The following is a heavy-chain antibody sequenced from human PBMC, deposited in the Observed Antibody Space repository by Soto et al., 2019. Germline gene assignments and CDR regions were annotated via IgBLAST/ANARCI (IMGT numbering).Heavy chain of an antibody. CDR3: ARARKDPYYYHAMDV. J-gene: IGHJ6*02. CDR1: GYSFPNSY. D-gene: IGHD2-15*01. V-gene: IGHV1-46*01. Sequence: ASVKVSCKASGYSFPNSYLHWVRQAPGQGLEWVGVINPSVGTTTYAQRFQGRVNVASDTSTRTVYMELRSLRFDDTAVYYCARARKDPYYYHAMDVWGQGTTVTVSS. CDR2: INPSVGTT.